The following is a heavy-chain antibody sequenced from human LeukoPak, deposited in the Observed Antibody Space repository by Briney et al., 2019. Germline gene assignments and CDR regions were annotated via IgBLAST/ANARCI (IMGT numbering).Heavy chain of an antibody. V-gene: IGHV3-23*01. D-gene: IGHD2-21*01. CDR1: GFTFSDCA. Sequence: PGGSLRLPCAASGFTFSDCAMTWVRQAPGKGLEWVSSIGSDDNKHYSESAKGRFAISRDNSKNALFLQMNSLRAEDTAVYYCAKDLHCYVAMHVWDQGTTVTVSS. J-gene: IGHJ6*02. CDR2: IGSDDNK. CDR3: AKDLHCYVAMHV.